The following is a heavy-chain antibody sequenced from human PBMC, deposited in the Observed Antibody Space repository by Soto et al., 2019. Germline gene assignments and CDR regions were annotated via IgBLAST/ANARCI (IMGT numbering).Heavy chain of an antibody. V-gene: IGHV3-23*01. CDR1: GFTFSSYA. Sequence: GGSLRLSCTASGFTFSSYAMSWVRQAPGKGLEWVSAISGSGGSTYYADSVKGRFTISRDNSKNTLYLQMNSLRAEDTAVYYCAKDMVPTYYYDRSGYYPFDYWGQGTLVTVSS. CDR2: ISGSGGST. CDR3: AKDMVPTYYYDRSGYYPFDY. J-gene: IGHJ4*02. D-gene: IGHD3-22*01.